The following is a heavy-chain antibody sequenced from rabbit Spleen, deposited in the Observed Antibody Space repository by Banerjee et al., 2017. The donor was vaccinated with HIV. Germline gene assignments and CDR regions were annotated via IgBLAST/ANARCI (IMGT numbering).Heavy chain of an antibody. J-gene: IGHJ4*02. V-gene: IGHV1S45*01. D-gene: IGHD1-1*01. CDR1: GFSFNSGYD. CDR3: ARDPNYASGHYIYKF. Sequence: QEQLVESGGGLVQPEGSLTLTCKASGFSFNSGYDMCWVRQAPGKGLEWIGCIYTGNGKTYYASWAKGRFTISKSSSTTVTLQMTSLTAADTATYFCARDPNYASGHYIYKFWGPGTLVTVS. CDR2: IYTGNGKT.